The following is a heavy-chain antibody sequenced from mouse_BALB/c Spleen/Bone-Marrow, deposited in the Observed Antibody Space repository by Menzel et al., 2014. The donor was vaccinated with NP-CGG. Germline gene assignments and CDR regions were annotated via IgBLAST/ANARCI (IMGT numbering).Heavy chain of an antibody. D-gene: IGHD1-1*01. CDR3: ARIYYYGRDY. V-gene: IGHV1-7*01. CDR2: INPSTGYT. CDR1: GYTLTNYW. J-gene: IGHJ2*01. Sequence: VKLQESGAELAKPGASVKMSCKASGYTLTNYWMHWVKRRPGQGLEWIGYINPSTGYTEYNQKFEDKATLTEDKSSSTAYMQLSSLTSEDSAVYYCARIYYYGRDYWGQGTTLTVSS.